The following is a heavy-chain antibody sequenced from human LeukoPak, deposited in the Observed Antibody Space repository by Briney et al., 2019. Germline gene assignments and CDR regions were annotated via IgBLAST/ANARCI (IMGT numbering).Heavy chain of an antibody. CDR3: AKSYSSYAPSYWYLDL. Sequence: GSLRLSCAASGFTFSNYDMHWVRQAPGKGLEWVAFIRYDGSNKYYADSVKGRFTISRDNSKNTLYLQMSSLRAEDTAVHYCAKSYSSYAPSYWYLDLWDRGTLVTVSS. CDR1: GFTFSNYD. J-gene: IGHJ2*01. D-gene: IGHD4-11*01. V-gene: IGHV3-30*02. CDR2: IRYDGSNK.